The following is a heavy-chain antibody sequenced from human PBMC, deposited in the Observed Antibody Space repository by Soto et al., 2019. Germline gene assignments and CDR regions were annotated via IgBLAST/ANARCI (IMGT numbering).Heavy chain of an antibody. Sequence: PSETLSLTCTASGFSISSSTYYWGRIPQPPGKGLEWIGSIYYSGSTYYNPSLKSRVTISVDTSKNQFSLKLSSVTAADTAVYYCACIFSGGYGYGFYYYRMDVWGQGTTVS. D-gene: IGHD5-18*01. CDR3: ACIFSGGYGYGFYYYRMDV. J-gene: IGHJ6*02. CDR1: GFSISSSTYY. CDR2: IYYSGST. V-gene: IGHV4-39*01.